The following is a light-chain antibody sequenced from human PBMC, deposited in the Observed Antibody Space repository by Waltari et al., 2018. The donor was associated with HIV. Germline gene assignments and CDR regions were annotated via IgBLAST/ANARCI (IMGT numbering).Light chain of an antibody. Sequence: QSALTQPASVSGSPGQSIPISCPGSSSDVGSFHFVSWYQQYPGKAPKLVIFEVSKRPSGVSSRFSGSKSGNTASLTISGLQAEDEADYHCSSYRRDSTQVFGGGTKLTVL. CDR1: SSDVGSFHF. V-gene: IGLV2-14*01. CDR2: EVS. J-gene: IGLJ2*01. CDR3: SSYRRDSTQV.